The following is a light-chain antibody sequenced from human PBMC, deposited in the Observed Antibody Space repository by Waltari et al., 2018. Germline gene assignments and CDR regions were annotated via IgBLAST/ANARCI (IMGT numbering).Light chain of an antibody. V-gene: IGKV4-1*01. CDR1: RSVLSSPNDKNY. CDR2: WAS. J-gene: IGKJ4*01. CDR3: QQFYGSPFT. Sequence: IVIPQSLASLAVSLGEMASITCQSSRSVLSSPNDKNYLSWYQQKPGQPPKLLIYWASTRESGVPDRFSGSGSGTDFTLTISSLQAEDVALYYCQQFYGSPFTFGGGTKVEIK.